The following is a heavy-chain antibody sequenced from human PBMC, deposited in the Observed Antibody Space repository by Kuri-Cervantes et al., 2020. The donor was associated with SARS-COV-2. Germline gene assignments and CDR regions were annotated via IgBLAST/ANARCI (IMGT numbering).Heavy chain of an antibody. Sequence: SGPTLVKPTQTLTLTCTFSGFSLSTSGVGVGWIRQPPGKALEWLALIHWNDDKRYSPSLKSRLTITKDTSKNQVVLTMTNMDPVDTATYYCARDIAAAGTGYFDYWGQGTLVTVSS. CDR1: GFSLSTSGVG. D-gene: IGHD6-13*01. CDR2: IHWNDDK. J-gene: IGHJ4*02. CDR3: ARDIAAAGTGYFDY. V-gene: IGHV2-5*01.